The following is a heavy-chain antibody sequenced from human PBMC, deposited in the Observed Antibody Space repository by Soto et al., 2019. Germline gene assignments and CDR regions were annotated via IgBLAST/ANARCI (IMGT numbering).Heavy chain of an antibody. V-gene: IGHV4-34*01. CDR3: ARHYYAEYYFDY. CDR2: ISHTGST. J-gene: IGHJ4*02. CDR1: GGSFSVYY. D-gene: IGHD3-10*01. Sequence: WETLSLTCAVYGGSFSVYYWSWIRQPPGGGLEWIGDISHTGSTNKNPSLRSRVTISVDTSKNQFYLKVSSVTAADTAGYYCARHYYAEYYFDYWGRGTLVTVSS.